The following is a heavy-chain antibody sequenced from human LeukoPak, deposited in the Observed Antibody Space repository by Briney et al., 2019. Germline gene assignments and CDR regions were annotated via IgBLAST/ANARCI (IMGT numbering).Heavy chain of an antibody. Sequence: GGSLRLSCAASGFTFSSYAMSWVRQAPGKGLEWVSAISGSGGSTYYADSVKGRFTISRDNSKNTLYLQMNSLRAEDTAVYYCAKEPGDYVWGSYRYGEKYFDYWGQGTLVTVSS. D-gene: IGHD3-16*02. CDR1: GFTFSSYA. J-gene: IGHJ4*02. CDR2: ISGSGGST. V-gene: IGHV3-23*01. CDR3: AKEPGDYVWGSYRYGEKYFDY.